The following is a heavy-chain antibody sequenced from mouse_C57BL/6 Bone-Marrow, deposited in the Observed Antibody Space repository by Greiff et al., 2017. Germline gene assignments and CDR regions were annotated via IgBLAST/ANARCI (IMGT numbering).Heavy chain of an antibody. V-gene: IGHV5-9-1*02. CDR2: ISSGGDYI. J-gene: IGHJ2*01. D-gene: IGHD1-1*01. CDR3: TRENLRYYFDY. CDR1: GFTFSSYA. Sequence: EVKLMESGEGLVKPGGSLKLSCAASGFTFSSYAMSWVRQTPEKRLEWFAYISSGGDYIYYADTVKGRFTISRDNARNTLYLQMSSLKSEDTAMYYCTRENLRYYFDYWGQGTTLTVSS.